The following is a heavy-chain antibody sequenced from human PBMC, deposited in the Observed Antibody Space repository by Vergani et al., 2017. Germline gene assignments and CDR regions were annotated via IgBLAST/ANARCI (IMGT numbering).Heavy chain of an antibody. D-gene: IGHD1-7*01. Sequence: EVQLVESGGGLIQPGGSLRLSCAASGFTVSSNYMSWVRQAPGQGLEWVSVIYSGGSTYYADSVKGRFTISRDNSKNTLYLQMNSLRAEDTAVYYCARVLVTWNLQDEDYYYYYMDVWGKGTTVTVSS. J-gene: IGHJ6*03. CDR3: ARVLVTWNLQDEDYYYYYMDV. V-gene: IGHV3-53*01. CDR1: GFTVSSNY. CDR2: IYSGGST.